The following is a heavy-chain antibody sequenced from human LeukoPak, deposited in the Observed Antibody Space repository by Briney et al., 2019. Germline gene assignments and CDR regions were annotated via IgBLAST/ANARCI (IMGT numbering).Heavy chain of an antibody. CDR2: IYSGGST. J-gene: IGHJ4*02. D-gene: IGHD1-1*01. Sequence: GGSLRLSCAASGFTFSSYAMSWVRQAPGKGLEWVSVIYSGGSTYYADSVKGRFTISRDNSKNTLYLQMNSLRAEDTAVYYCARDSGGQFDYWGQGTLVTVSS. CDR1: GFTFSSYA. CDR3: ARDSGGQFDY. V-gene: IGHV3-66*01.